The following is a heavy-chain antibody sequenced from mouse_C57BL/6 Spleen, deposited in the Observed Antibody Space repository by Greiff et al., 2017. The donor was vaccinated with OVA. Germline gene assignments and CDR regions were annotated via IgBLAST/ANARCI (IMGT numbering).Heavy chain of an antibody. CDR1: GYTFTSYW. CDR3: TREESNYVFFDY. CDR2: IYPGNSDT. V-gene: IGHV1-5*01. J-gene: IGHJ2*01. Sequence: VQLQQSGTVLARPGASVKMSCKTSGYTFTSYWMHWVKQRPGQGLEWIGAIYPGNSDTSYNQKFKGKAKLTAVTSASTAYMELSSLTNEDSAVDYCTREESNYVFFDYWGQGTTLTVSS. D-gene: IGHD2-5*01.